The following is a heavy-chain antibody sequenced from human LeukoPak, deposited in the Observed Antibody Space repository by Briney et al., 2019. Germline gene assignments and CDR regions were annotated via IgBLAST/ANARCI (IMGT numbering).Heavy chain of an antibody. J-gene: IGHJ5*02. Sequence: GASVKVSCKASGYTFTGYYMHWVRQAPGQGLEWMGWINPNSGGTNYAQKFQGRVTMTRDTSISTAYMELSRLRSDDTAVYYCARVKRQLYRSDWFDPWGQGTLVTVSS. CDR2: INPNSGGT. D-gene: IGHD5-18*01. CDR3: ARVKRQLYRSDWFDP. V-gene: IGHV1-2*02. CDR1: GYTFTGYY.